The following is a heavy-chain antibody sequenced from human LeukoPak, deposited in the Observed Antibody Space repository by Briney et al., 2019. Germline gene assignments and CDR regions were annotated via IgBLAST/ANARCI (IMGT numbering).Heavy chain of an antibody. CDR3: ARVTAAAAHRYFDL. CDR1: GGSISSSSYY. Sequence: SETLSLTCTVSGGSISSSSYYWGWIRQPPGKGLEWIGSIYYSGSTYYNPSLKSRVTISVDTSKHQFSLKLSSVTAADTAVYYCARVTAAAAHRYFDLWGRGTLVTVSS. J-gene: IGHJ2*01. V-gene: IGHV4-39*07. CDR2: IYYSGST. D-gene: IGHD6-13*01.